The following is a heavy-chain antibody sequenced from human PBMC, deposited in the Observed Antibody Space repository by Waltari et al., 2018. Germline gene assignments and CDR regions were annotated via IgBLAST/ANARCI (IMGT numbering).Heavy chain of an antibody. V-gene: IGHV2-5*02. CDR2: VYWDGDK. J-gene: IGHJ4*02. CDR1: GFSLRTDGVG. Sequence: QITLTESGPRQVRPTQTLTLTCTLSGFSLRTDGVGVGWFRQLPTKVLEWLAIVYWDGDKRYSPSLKSRLTITGDTSKNQVVLTMINMDPVDTAAYLCVYSRRGAGSGSRWYYFNYWGQGTLVTVSS. D-gene: IGHD6-19*01. CDR3: VYSRRGAGSGSRWYYFNY.